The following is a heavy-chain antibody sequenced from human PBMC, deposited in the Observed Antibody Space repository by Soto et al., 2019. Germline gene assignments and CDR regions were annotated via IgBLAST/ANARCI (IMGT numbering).Heavy chain of an antibody. CDR1: GYTFTGYY. CDR2: INPNSGGT. CDR3: ARVGASGGPPYYYYYGMDV. D-gene: IGHD2-8*02. Sequence: ASVKVSCKASGYTFTGYYMHWVRQATGQGLEWMGWINPNSGGTNYAQKFQGRVTMTRDTSISTAYMELSRLRSDDTAVYYCARVGASGGPPYYYYYGMDVWGQGTTVTVS. V-gene: IGHV1-2*02. J-gene: IGHJ6*02.